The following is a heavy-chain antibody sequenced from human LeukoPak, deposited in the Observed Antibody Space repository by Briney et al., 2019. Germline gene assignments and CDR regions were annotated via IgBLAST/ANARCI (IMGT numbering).Heavy chain of an antibody. CDR2: INPNSGGT. CDR1: GYTFTGYY. D-gene: IGHD2-15*01. CDR3: ARDLSYCSGGSCYRRNWFDP. J-gene: IGHJ5*02. Sequence: ASVKVSYKASGYTFTGYYMHWVRQAPGQGLEWMGWINPNSGGTNYAQKFQGRVTMTRDTSISTAYMELRRLRSDDTAVYYCARDLSYCSGGSCYRRNWFDPWGQGTLVTVSS. V-gene: IGHV1-2*02.